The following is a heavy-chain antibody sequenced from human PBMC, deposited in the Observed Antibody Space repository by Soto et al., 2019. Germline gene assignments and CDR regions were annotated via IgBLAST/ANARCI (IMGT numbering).Heavy chain of an antibody. V-gene: IGHV1-18*01. CDR3: ARSNRGSGWAPKSRYFDL. D-gene: IGHD6-19*01. CDR2: ISAYNGNT. CDR1: GYTFTSYD. Sequence: QVQLVQSGAEVEKPGASVKVSCKASGYTFTSYDISWVRQAPGQGLEWMGWISAYNGNTNYAQKLQGRVTMTTDTSTSKAYMELGSLRPDDTAVYCCARSNRGSGWAPKSRYFDLWGRGTLVTVSS. J-gene: IGHJ2*01.